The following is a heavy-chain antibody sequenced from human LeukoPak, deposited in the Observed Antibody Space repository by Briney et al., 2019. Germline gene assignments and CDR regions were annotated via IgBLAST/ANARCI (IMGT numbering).Heavy chain of an antibody. Sequence: GGSLRLSCAASGFTLSDYHMNWVRQAPGKGLEWVAVIWYDGSNKYYADSVKGRFTISRDNSKNTLYLQMNSLRAEDTAVYYCARGPNYDFWSGYWDYWGQGTLVTVSS. CDR1: GFTLSDYH. CDR3: ARGPNYDFWSGYWDY. D-gene: IGHD3-3*01. J-gene: IGHJ4*02. V-gene: IGHV3-33*08. CDR2: IWYDGSNK.